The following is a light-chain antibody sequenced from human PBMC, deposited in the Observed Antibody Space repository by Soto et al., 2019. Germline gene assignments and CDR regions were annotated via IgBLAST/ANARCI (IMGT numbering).Light chain of an antibody. CDR1: QSVSRN. J-gene: IGKJ1*01. Sequence: DMVLTQSPATLSVSPGERATLSCRASQSVSRNLAWYQQKPGQATRLLIFGASTRATGIPARFSGSGSGTDFNLTITSLQSEDFAVYYCQQYYHWPRTFGQGTKVEIK. CDR2: GAS. V-gene: IGKV3-15*01. CDR3: QQYYHWPRT.